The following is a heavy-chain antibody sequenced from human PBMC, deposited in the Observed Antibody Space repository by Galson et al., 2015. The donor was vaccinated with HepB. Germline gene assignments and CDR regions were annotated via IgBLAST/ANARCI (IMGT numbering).Heavy chain of an antibody. CDR2: ISYDGSYK. D-gene: IGHD1-26*01. CDR3: AKGGGSYPGYQYYYYGMDV. V-gene: IGHV3-30*18. CDR1: GFTFSSYG. Sequence: SLRLSCAAAGFTFSSYGMYWVRQAPGKGLEWVAVISYDGSYKYYADSVKGRFTISRDNSRNTLYLQMSSLRPEDTAVYYCAKGGGSYPGYQYYYYGMDVWGQGTTVTVSS. J-gene: IGHJ6*02.